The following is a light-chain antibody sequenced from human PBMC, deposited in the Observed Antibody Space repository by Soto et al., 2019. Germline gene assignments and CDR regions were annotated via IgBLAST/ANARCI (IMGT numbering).Light chain of an antibody. CDR1: QSISSSF. CDR3: QQYDSSPT. Sequence: VLNQSPGTLSFPPGQRSTLSCRASQSISSSFLAWYQQKPGQAPRLLIYGASSRATGIPDRFSGSGSGTDFTLTISRLETEDFAVYHCQQYDSSPTFGQGTKVDIK. J-gene: IGKJ1*01. V-gene: IGKV3-20*01. CDR2: GAS.